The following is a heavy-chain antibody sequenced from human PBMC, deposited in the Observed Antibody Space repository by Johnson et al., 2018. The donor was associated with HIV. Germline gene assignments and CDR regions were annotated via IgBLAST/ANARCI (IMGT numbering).Heavy chain of an antibody. D-gene: IGHD6-6*01. CDR3: ARESELLSSSDAFDI. V-gene: IGHV3-30*04. J-gene: IGHJ3*02. Sequence: QMLLVESGGGVVQPGRSLRLSCAASGFTFSSYAMHWVRQAPGKGLEWVAVISYDGSNKYYADSVKGRFTISRYNSKNTLYLQMNSLRAEDTAVYYCARESELLSSSDAFDILGQGTMVTVSS. CDR1: GFTFSSYA. CDR2: ISYDGSNK.